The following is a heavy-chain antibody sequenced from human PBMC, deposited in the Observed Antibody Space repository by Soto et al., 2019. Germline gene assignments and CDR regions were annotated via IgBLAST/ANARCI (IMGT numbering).Heavy chain of an antibody. V-gene: IGHV1-3*01. Sequence: ASVKVSCKASGYTFTSYAMHWVRQAPGQRLEWMGWINAGNGNTRYSQKFQGRVTITRDTSASTAYMELNSLRAEDTAVYYCVRDDPGLGIDYWGLGTLVTVSS. CDR2: INAGNGNT. J-gene: IGHJ4*02. CDR1: GYTFTSYA. D-gene: IGHD1-26*01. CDR3: VRDDPGLGIDY.